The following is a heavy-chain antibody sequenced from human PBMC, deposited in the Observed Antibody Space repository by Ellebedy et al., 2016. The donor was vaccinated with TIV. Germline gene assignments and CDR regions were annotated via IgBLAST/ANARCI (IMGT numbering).Heavy chain of an antibody. J-gene: IGHJ4*02. CDR3: AKGGQLGATDS. CDR2: VTGTGGTT. Sequence: GESLKISCAASGFSFSSYGMNWLRQAPGKGLEWVSAVTGTGGTTYYADSVKGRFTISRDNSNNTLYLQLGSLRADDTAVYYCAKGGQLGATDSWGQGTLVTVSS. V-gene: IGHV3-23*01. CDR1: GFSFSSYG. D-gene: IGHD1-26*01.